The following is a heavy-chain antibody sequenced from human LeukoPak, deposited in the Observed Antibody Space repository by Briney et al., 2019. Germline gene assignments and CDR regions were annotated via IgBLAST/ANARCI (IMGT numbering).Heavy chain of an antibody. D-gene: IGHD4-17*01. CDR3: ASYYGDEGYYFDY. V-gene: IGHV3-66*01. CDR1: GFTFSSYE. CDR2: IYSGGST. Sequence: QSGGSLRLSCAASGFTFSSYEMNWVRQAPGKGLEWVSVIYSGGSTYYADSVKGRFTISRDNSKNTLYLQMNSLRAEDTAVYYCASYYGDEGYYFDYWGQGTLVTVSS. J-gene: IGHJ4*02.